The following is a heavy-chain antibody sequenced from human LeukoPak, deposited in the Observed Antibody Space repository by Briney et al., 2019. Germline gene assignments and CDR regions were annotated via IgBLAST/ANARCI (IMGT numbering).Heavy chain of an antibody. CDR1: GYTFTSNG. Sequence: ASVKVSCKASGYTFTSNGISWVRQAPGQGLEWMGWISGYNGNTNYAQKLQGRVTMTTDTSTSTAYMELRSLRSDDTAVYYGVRDTLWFGELLRGFDYWGQGTLVTVSS. V-gene: IGHV1-18*04. D-gene: IGHD3-10*01. CDR2: ISGYNGNT. CDR3: VRDTLWFGELLRGFDY. J-gene: IGHJ4*02.